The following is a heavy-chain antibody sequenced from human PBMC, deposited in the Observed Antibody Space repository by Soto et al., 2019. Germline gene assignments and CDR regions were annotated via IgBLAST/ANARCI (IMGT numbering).Heavy chain of an antibody. J-gene: IGHJ4*02. CDR3: ARDVGYYYDSSGYYTFDY. D-gene: IGHD3-22*01. CDR1: GYTFTSYG. V-gene: IGHV1-18*01. Sequence: ASVKVSCKASGYTFTSYGISWVRQAPGQGLEWMGWISAYNGNTNYAQKLQGRVTMTTDTSTSTAYMELRSLRSDDTAVYYCARDVGYYYDSSGYYTFDYWGQGTLVTVSS. CDR2: ISAYNGNT.